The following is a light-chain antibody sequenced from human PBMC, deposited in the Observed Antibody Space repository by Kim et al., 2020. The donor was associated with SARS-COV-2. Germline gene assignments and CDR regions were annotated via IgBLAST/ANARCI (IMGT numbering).Light chain of an antibody. CDR2: RDS. J-gene: IGLJ3*02. CDR1: KLGDKY. V-gene: IGLV3-1*01. CDR3: QAWASRTWV. Sequence: SYELTQPPSVSVSPGQTASITCSVDKLGDKYACWYQQKPGQSPVLVIYRDSKRPSGIPERFSGSNSGNTATLTISGPQARDEADYYCQAWASRTWVFGGG.